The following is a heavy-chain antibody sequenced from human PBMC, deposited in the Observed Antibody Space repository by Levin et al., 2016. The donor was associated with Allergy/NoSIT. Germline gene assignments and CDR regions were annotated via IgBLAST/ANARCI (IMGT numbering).Heavy chain of an antibody. D-gene: IGHD6-13*01. CDR3: ARDVGIAAAGLDY. Sequence: VRQMPGKGLEWMGIIYPGDSETRYSPSFQGQVTISADKSISTAYLQWSSLKASDTAMYYCARDVGIAAAGLDYWGQGTLVTVSS. V-gene: IGHV5-51*01. J-gene: IGHJ4*02. CDR2: IYPGDSET.